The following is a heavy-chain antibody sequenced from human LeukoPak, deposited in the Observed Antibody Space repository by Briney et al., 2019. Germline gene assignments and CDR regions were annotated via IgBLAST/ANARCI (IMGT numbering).Heavy chain of an antibody. CDR3: AKDYCSSTSCYIFGAFDI. J-gene: IGHJ3*02. CDR2: IRYDGSNK. V-gene: IGHV3-30*02. D-gene: IGHD2-2*02. Sequence: GGSLRLSCAASGFTFSSYGMHWVRQAPGKGLEWVAFIRYDGSNKYYADSVKGRFTISRDNSKNTLYLQMNSLRAEDTAVYYCAKDYCSSTSCYIFGAFDIWGQGTMVTVSS. CDR1: GFTFSSYG.